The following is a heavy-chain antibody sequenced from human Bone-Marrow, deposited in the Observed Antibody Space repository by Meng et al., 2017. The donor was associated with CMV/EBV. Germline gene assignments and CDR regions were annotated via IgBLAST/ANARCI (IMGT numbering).Heavy chain of an antibody. Sequence: GESLKISCAASGFTFSSYGMHWVRQAPGKGLEWVAFIRDDGSNKYYADSVKGRFTISRDNSKNALYLQMNSLRAEDTAVYYCARVDAITMVRGVPDYWGQGTLVTVSS. CDR2: IRDDGSNK. V-gene: IGHV3-30*02. D-gene: IGHD3-10*01. J-gene: IGHJ4*02. CDR1: GFTFSSYG. CDR3: ARVDAITMVRGVPDY.